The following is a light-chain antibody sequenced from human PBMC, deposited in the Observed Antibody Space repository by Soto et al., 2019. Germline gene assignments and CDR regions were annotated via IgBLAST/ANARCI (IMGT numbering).Light chain of an antibody. Sequence: GERAALSSRASQTVSSTYLAWYQQKPGQAPGLLIYGASSRATGIPDRFSGTVSGTNSTLAIRRLEPVESAVYYRQPDGSSPIPFGPGTRLEIK. V-gene: IGKV3-20*01. CDR1: QTVSSTY. CDR3: QPDGSSPIP. CDR2: GAS. J-gene: IGKJ5*01.